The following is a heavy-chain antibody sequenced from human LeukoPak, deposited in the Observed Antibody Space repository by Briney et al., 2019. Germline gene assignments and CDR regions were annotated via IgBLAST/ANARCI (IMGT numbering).Heavy chain of an antibody. CDR1: GYTFTSYG. V-gene: IGHV1-18*01. CDR3: ARDPPTYYYDSSGYPLGAFDI. Sequence: GASVKVSCKASGYTFTSYGISWVRQAPGQGLEWMGWISAYNGNTNYAQKLQGRVTMTTDPSTSTAYMELRSLRSDDTAVYYCARDPPTYYYDSSGYPLGAFDIWGQGTMVTVSS. D-gene: IGHD3-22*01. J-gene: IGHJ3*02. CDR2: ISAYNGNT.